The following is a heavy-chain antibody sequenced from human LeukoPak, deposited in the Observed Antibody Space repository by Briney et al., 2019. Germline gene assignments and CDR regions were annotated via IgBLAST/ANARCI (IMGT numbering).Heavy chain of an antibody. CDR1: GGSISTYY. J-gene: IGHJ3*02. CDR2: IYYSGST. CDR3: ATLGATQEFGAFDI. Sequence: SETLSLTCSVSGGSISTYYWSWIRQSAGKGLEWIGYIYYSGSTNYNPSLKSRVTISVDTSKNQFSLKLSSVTAADTAVYYCATLGATQEFGAFDIWGQGTMVTVSS. D-gene: IGHD1-26*01. V-gene: IGHV4-59*08.